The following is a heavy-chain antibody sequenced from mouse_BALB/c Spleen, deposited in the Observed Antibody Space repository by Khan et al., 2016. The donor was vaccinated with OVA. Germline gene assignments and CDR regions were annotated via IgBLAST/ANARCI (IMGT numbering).Heavy chain of an antibody. CDR3: AGSYYGSSYFNY. CDR1: GYTFTDYV. V-gene: IGHV1-81*01. CDR2: IYPGSGST. D-gene: IGHD1-1*01. Sequence: QVQLQQSGPELVKPGASVKMSCKASGYTFTDYVISWVKQRTGQGLEWIGEIYPGSGSTYYNEKFKGKATLTADKSSHTAYMQLRSLTSEYSAVYFSAGSYYGSSYFNYWGQGTTLTVSS. J-gene: IGHJ2*01.